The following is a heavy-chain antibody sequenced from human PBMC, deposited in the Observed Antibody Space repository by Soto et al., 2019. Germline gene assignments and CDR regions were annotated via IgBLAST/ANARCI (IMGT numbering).Heavy chain of an antibody. CDR3: TTRPYIAAAGTGKTDY. Sequence: EVQLVESGGGLVQPGGSLKLSCAASGFTFSGSAMHWVRQASGKGLEWVGRIRSKANSYATAYAASVKGRFTISRDDSKNTAYLQMNSLKTEDTAVYYCTTRPYIAAAGTGKTDYWGQGTLVTVSS. CDR1: GFTFSGSA. V-gene: IGHV3-73*01. D-gene: IGHD6-13*01. CDR2: IRSKANSYAT. J-gene: IGHJ4*02.